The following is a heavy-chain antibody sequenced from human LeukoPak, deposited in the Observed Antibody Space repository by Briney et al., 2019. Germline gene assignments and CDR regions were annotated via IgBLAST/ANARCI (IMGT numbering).Heavy chain of an antibody. D-gene: IGHD1-26*01. CDR3: ARGGDNGGATSFVGY. J-gene: IGHJ4*02. CDR2: ISSSSSYI. V-gene: IGHV3-21*01. Sequence: GGSLRLSCAASGFTFSSYSMNWVRQAPGKGLEWVSSISSSSSYIYYADSVKGRFTISRDNAKNSLYLQMNSLRAEDTAVYYCARGGDNGGATSFVGYWGQGTLVTVSS. CDR1: GFTFSSYS.